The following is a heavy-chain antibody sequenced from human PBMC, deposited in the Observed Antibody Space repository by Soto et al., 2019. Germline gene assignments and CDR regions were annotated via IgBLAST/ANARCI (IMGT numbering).Heavy chain of an antibody. Sequence: RASVKVSCKASGGTFSSYAISWVRQAPGQGLEWMGGIIPIFGTANYAQKFQGRVTITADESTSTAYMELSSLRSEDTAVYYCARRGSYYYYYGMDVWGQGTTVTVSS. V-gene: IGHV1-69*13. CDR1: GGTFSSYA. CDR3: ARRGSYYYYYGMDV. CDR2: IIPIFGTA. J-gene: IGHJ6*02. D-gene: IGHD1-26*01.